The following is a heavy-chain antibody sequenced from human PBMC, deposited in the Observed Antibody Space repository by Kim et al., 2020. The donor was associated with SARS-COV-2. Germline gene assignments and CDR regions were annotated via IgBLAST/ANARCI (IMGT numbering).Heavy chain of an antibody. CDR1: GGSISSSSYY. CDR3: ARVGGATPLFDY. CDR2: IYYSGST. J-gene: IGHJ4*02. Sequence: SETLSLTCTVSGGSISSSSYYWGWIRQPPGKGLEWIGSIYYSGSTYYNPSLKSRVTISVDTSKNQFSLKLSSVTAADTAVYYCARVGGATPLFDYWGQGTLVTVSS. D-gene: IGHD1-26*01. V-gene: IGHV4-39*07.